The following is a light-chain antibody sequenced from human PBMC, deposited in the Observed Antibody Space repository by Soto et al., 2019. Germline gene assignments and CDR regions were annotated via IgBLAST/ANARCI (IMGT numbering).Light chain of an antibody. CDR2: AAS. V-gene: IGKV1-39*01. J-gene: IGKJ5*01. Sequence: DIQMTQSPSSLSASAVDRVTITFRASQSISSYLNWYQQKPGKAPKLLIYAASSLQSGVPSRFSGSGSGTDFTLTISSLQPEDFAVYYCQQHNNWITFGQGTRLEI. CDR3: QQHNNWIT. CDR1: QSISSY.